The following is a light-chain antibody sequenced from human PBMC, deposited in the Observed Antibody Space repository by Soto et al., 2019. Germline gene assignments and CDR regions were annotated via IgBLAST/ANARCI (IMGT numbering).Light chain of an antibody. J-gene: IGLJ3*02. CDR1: SSNIGAGYD. Sequence: QSVLTQPPSMSGAPGQRVTISCIGSSSNIGAGYDVHWYQQLPRTAPKLLIYGNTNRPSGVPDRFSGSKSGTSASLAITGLQAEDEADFYCQSYDSSLRGWVFGGGTKVTVL. V-gene: IGLV1-40*01. CDR3: QSYDSSLRGWV. CDR2: GNT.